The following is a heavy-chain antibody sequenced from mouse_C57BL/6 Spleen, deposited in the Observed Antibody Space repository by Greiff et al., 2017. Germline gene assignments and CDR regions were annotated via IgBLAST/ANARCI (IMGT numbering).Heavy chain of an antibody. CDR2: IYPRSGNT. CDR1: GYTFTSYG. Sequence: QVQLKESGAELARPGASVKLSCKASGYTFTSYGISWVKQRTGQGLEWIGEIYPRSGNTYYNEKFKGKATLTADKSSSTAYMELRSLTSEDSAVYFCARRGDYLYFDYWGQGTTLTVSS. V-gene: IGHV1-81*01. D-gene: IGHD2-13*01. CDR3: ARRGDYLYFDY. J-gene: IGHJ2*01.